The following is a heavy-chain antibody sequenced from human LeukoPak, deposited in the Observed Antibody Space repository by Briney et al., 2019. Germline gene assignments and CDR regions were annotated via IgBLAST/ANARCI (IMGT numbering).Heavy chain of an antibody. CDR2: IYTSGST. CDR1: GGSISSYY. J-gene: IGHJ3*02. D-gene: IGHD3-16*01. V-gene: IGHV4-4*07. Sequence: PSETLSLTCTVSGGSISSYYWSWIRQPAGKGLEWIGRIYTSGSTNYDPSLKSRVTMSVDTSKNQFSLKLSSVTAADTAVYYCARRMLSSREHAFDIWGQGTMVTVSS. CDR3: ARRMLSSREHAFDI.